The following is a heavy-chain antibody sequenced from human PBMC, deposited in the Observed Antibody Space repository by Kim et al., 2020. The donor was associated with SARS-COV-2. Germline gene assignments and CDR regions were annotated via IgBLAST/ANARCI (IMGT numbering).Heavy chain of an antibody. Sequence: GGSLRLSCAASGFTFSSHGMHWVRQAPGKGLEWVAVISYDGSNKYYADSVKGRFTISRDNSKNTLYLQMNSLRAEDTAVYYCAKDGRYYDILTGYYPSTYYYYYGMDVWGQGTTVTVSS. CDR1: GFTFSSHG. V-gene: IGHV3-30*18. CDR2: ISYDGSNK. D-gene: IGHD3-9*01. CDR3: AKDGRYYDILTGYYPSTYYYYYGMDV. J-gene: IGHJ6*02.